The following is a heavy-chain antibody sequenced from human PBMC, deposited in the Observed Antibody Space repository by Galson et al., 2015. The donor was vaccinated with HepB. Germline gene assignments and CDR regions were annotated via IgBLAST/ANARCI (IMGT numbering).Heavy chain of an antibody. V-gene: IGHV3-11*01. CDR1: GFTFSDYY. J-gene: IGHJ4*02. CDR3: ARDRGGVCDY. CDR2: ISGSGNII. Sequence: SLRLSCAASGFTFSDYYMSWIRQAPGKGLEWVSYISGSGNIIFYADSVKGRFTISRDNAKNLLYLQMNSLRAEDTAVYYCARDRGGVCDYWGQGTLVTVSS. D-gene: IGHD3-10*01.